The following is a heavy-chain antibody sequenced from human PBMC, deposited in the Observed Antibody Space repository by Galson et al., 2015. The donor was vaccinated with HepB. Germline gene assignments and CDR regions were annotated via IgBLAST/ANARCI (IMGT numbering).Heavy chain of an antibody. J-gene: IGHJ4*02. CDR1: GFGFSDYS. Sequence: SLRLSCAASGFGFSDYSMNWVRQAPGKGLEWVALIQFDGNSKYYADSVKGRFTVSRDNSKNTLYLQMNSLRSDDTAVYYCARDPWIRYKYDSSGYYFSYFDYWGQGTLVTVSS. CDR3: ARDPWIRYKYDSSGYYFSYFDY. CDR2: IQFDGNSK. V-gene: IGHV3-30*02. D-gene: IGHD3-22*01.